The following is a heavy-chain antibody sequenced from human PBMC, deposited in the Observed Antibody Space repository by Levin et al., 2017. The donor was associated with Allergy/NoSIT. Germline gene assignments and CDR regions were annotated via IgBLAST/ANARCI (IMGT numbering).Heavy chain of an antibody. CDR3: TRRADYWNSGSDSSGNWHFDL. CDR2: MYYSGGT. CDR1: DGSISGYY. V-gene: IGHV4-59*01. Sequence: SQTLSLTCTVSDGSISGYYWSWIRQPPGKGLEWIGYMYYSGGTYYNPSLKSRVTISVDMSNHQFSLKLSSVTAADTAVYYCTRRADYWNSGSDSSGNWHFDLWGRGTLVTVSS. J-gene: IGHJ2*01. D-gene: IGHD3-22*01.